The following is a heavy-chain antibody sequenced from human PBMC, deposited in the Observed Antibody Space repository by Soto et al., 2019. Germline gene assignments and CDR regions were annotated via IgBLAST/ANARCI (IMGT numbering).Heavy chain of an antibody. CDR1: DASSINRGSS. J-gene: IGHJ5*02. CDR3: ARDRHAGFTHYSDP. CDR2: IYSSGRS. Sequence: SQPRCHTCTVADASSINRGSSWSWIQHPPGRALEWIGYIYSSGRSDYNPSLKSRVTISIDRSKNQLSLKLTSMTAADTAVYYCARDRHAGFTHYSDPWGQGSVVTGSP. V-gene: IGHV4-30-2*01. D-gene: IGHD2-15*01.